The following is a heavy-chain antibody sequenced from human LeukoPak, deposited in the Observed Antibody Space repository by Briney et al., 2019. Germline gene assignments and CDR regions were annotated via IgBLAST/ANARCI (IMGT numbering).Heavy chain of an antibody. CDR3: GSVDDYGDYGLAY. D-gene: IGHD4-17*01. V-gene: IGHV1-46*03. CDR2: INPSGGST. CDR1: GYTFTSYY. Sequence: GASVKVSCKASGYTFTSYYMHWVRQAPGQGLEWMGIINPSGGSTSYAQKFQGRITMTRDTSTSTVYMELSSLRSEATAVYYCGSVDDYGDYGLAYWGQGTLVTVSS. J-gene: IGHJ4*02.